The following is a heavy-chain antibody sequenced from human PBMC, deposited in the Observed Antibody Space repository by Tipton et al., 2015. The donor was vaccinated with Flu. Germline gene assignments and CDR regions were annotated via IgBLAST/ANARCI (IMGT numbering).Heavy chain of an antibody. CDR3: ARGVRSCSGSTCFHWFDP. CDR2: IIPNNGGT. Sequence: QMQLVQSGAEVKKPGASVKVSCKASGYTFTGYFMHWVRQAPGQGLEWMGRIIPNNGGTNYAQKFRGRVTMTRDTSTSTAYMELSSLTSDDTAVYYCARGVRSCSGSTCFHWFDPWGQGTLVTVSS. J-gene: IGHJ5*02. D-gene: IGHD2-2*01. CDR1: GYTFTGYF. V-gene: IGHV1-2*06.